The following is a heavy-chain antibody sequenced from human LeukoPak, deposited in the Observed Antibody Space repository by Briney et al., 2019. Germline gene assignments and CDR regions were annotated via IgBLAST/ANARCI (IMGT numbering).Heavy chain of an antibody. Sequence: SVKVSCKAPGGTFSSSAISWVRQAPGQGLEWMGGIIPIFGTANYAQKFQGRVTITADESTSTAYMELSSLRAEDTAVYYCARVALHVDTAMVNYYFDYWGQGTLVTVSS. CDR3: ARVALHVDTAMVNYYFDY. CDR1: GGTFSSSA. CDR2: IIPIFGTA. D-gene: IGHD5-18*01. J-gene: IGHJ4*02. V-gene: IGHV1-69*01.